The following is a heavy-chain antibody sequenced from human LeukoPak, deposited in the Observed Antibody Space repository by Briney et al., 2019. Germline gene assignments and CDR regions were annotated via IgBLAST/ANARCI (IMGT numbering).Heavy chain of an antibody. CDR3: ARESKTGGYYFDY. V-gene: IGHV3-21*01. J-gene: IGHJ4*02. Sequence: GGSLRLSCAASGFTFSSYSMNWVRQAPGKGLEWVSSISSSSSYIYFADSVKGRFTISRDNAKNSLYLQMNSLRAEDTAVYYCARESKTGGYYFDYWGQGTLVTVSS. CDR1: GFTFSSYS. D-gene: IGHD3-10*01. CDR2: ISSSSSYI.